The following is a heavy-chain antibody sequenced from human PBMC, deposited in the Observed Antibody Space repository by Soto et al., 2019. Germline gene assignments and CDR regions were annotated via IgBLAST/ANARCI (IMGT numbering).Heavy chain of an antibody. V-gene: IGHV5-51*01. CDR1: GYSFTGYW. CDR2: TYPGDSDT. CDR3: SPLDP. D-gene: IGHD1-26*01. Sequence: GESLKISCTGSGYSFTGYWIGWVRQMPGKGLEWMGITYPGDSDTRYSPSFQGRVTISADKSINTAVYFCARHRHPRGTVGATSPLDPWGQGTQVTVSS. J-gene: IGHJ5*02.